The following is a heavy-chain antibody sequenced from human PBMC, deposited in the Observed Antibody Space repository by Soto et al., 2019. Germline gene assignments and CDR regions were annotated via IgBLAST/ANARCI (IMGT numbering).Heavy chain of an antibody. V-gene: IGHV3-7*01. CDR2: IKQDGSEK. Sequence: LRLSCAASEFTFGFYRMSWVRQAPGKGLEWVANIKQDGSEKNYADSVKGRFTISRDNAKNSLYLEMSSLRAEDTAVYYCARLDSGAAYYYGLDAWGQGTTVTVSS. D-gene: IGHD1-26*01. CDR3: ARLDSGAAYYYGLDA. J-gene: IGHJ6*02. CDR1: EFTFGFYR.